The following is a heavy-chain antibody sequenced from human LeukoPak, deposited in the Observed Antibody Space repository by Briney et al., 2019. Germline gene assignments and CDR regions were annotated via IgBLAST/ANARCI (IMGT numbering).Heavy chain of an antibody. Sequence: ASVKVSCKASGYTFTTYAINWVRQAPGQGLEWMGWINTNTGNPTYAQGFTGRFVFSLDTSVSTAYLQISSLKAEDTAVYYCARGTRYSSSSGFDYWGQGTLVTVSS. CDR3: ARGTRYSSSSGFDY. J-gene: IGHJ4*02. CDR2: INTNTGNP. V-gene: IGHV7-4-1*02. CDR1: GYTFTTYA. D-gene: IGHD6-6*01.